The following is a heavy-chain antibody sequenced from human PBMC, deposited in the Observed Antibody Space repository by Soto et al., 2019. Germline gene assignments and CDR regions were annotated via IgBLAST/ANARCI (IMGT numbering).Heavy chain of an antibody. Sequence: QVQLVESGGGVVQPGRSLRLSCAASGFTFSGYGMHRVRQAPGKGLEWVAVIWYDGIKKHYADSVKGRFTISRDNSKNTLYLEMNSLRVEDTAVYYCARDRNIVVVPAAIADYWGQGTLVTVSS. CDR3: ARDRNIVVVPAAIADY. J-gene: IGHJ4*02. CDR1: GFTFSGYG. D-gene: IGHD2-2*01. CDR2: IWYDGIKK. V-gene: IGHV3-33*01.